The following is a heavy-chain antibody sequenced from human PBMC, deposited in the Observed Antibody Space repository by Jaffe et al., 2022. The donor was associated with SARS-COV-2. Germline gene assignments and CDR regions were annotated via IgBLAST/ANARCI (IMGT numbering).Heavy chain of an antibody. J-gene: IGHJ6*03. Sequence: QEQLQQWGAGVLKPSETLSLTCAVYGESFSGYSWTWIRQPPGQGLEWIGEINHSGSTNYNPSLRSRVTISLDTSKNQFSLRLSSVTAADTAVYYCARGLTSAINMMIVIKGYSYYMDVWGKGTTVTVSS. CDR1: GESFSGYS. D-gene: IGHD3-22*01. CDR2: INHSGST. V-gene: IGHV4-34*02. CDR3: ARGLTSAINMMIVIKGYSYYMDV.